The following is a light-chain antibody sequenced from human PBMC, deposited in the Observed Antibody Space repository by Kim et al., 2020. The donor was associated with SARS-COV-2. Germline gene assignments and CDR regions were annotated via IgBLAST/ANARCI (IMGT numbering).Light chain of an antibody. CDR2: GAS. V-gene: IGKV3-15*01. J-gene: IGKJ1*01. CDR3: HQYNNWPRT. Sequence: EIVMTQSPATLSVSPGERATLSCRASQSVSSNLAWYQQKLGQAPRLLFYGASTRATGVPARFSGSGSGTEFTLTISSLQSEDFAVYYCHQYNNWPRTFGQGTKVDIK. CDR1: QSVSSN.